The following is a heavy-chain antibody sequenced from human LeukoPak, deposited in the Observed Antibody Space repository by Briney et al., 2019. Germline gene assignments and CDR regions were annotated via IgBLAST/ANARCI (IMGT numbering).Heavy chain of an antibody. CDR1: GFTVSSNY. J-gene: IGHJ4*02. CDR2: IYSGGNT. D-gene: IGHD3-22*01. CDR3: ARADYYDSSGYNDY. V-gene: IGHV3-53*01. Sequence: GRALRLSCAASGFTVSSNYMSWVRQAPGKGLEWASVIYSGGNTYYADSVKGRFTISRDNSKNTLYLQMTSLRAEDTAVYYCARADYYDSSGYNDYWGQGTLVTVSS.